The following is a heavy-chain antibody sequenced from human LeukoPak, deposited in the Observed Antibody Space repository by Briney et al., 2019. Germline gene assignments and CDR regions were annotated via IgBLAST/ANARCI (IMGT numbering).Heavy chain of an antibody. CDR1: GFTFSSYG. D-gene: IGHD6-13*01. V-gene: IGHV3-33*01. J-gene: IGHJ4*02. CDR2: IWYDGSNK. CDR3: ARITGYSSSWYTVDY. Sequence: GGSLRLSCAASGFTFSSYGMHWVRQAPGKGLEWVAVIWYDGSNKYYADSVKGRFTISRDNSKNTLYLQMNSLRAEDTAVYYCARITGYSSSWYTVDYWGQGTLVTVSS.